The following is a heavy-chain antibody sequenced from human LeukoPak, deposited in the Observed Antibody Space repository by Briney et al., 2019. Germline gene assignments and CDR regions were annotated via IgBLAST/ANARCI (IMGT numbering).Heavy chain of an antibody. CDR1: GGSISSSSYY. D-gene: IGHD4-17*01. CDR3: ARHDYGDYSRVDWYFDL. V-gene: IGHV4-39*01. Sequence: PSETLSLTCTVSGGSISSSSYYWGWIRQPPGKGLEWIGSIYYSGSTYYNPSLKSRVTISVDTSKNQFSLKLSSVTAADTAVYYCARHDYGDYSRVDWYFDLWGRGTLVTVSS. J-gene: IGHJ2*01. CDR2: IYYSGST.